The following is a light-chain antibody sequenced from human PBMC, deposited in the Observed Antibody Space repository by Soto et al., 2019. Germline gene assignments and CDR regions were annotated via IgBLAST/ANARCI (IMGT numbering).Light chain of an antibody. J-gene: IGLJ1*01. CDR3: SSYTISSTYV. CDR1: SSDVGSYNR. V-gene: IGLV2-18*02. Sequence: QSALTQPPSVSGSPGQSVAISCTGTSSDVGSYNRVSWYQQPPGTAPKLMIYDVKYRPSGVPDRFSGSKSGNTASLTISGLQAEDEADYYCSSYTISSTYVFGTGTKVTVL. CDR2: DVK.